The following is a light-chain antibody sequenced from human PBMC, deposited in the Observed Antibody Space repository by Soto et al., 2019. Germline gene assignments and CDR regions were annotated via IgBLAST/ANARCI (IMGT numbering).Light chain of an antibody. Sequence: DIQMTQSPITLSASVGDRVTITCRASQSINNWLAWYQQKPGKAPKLLLYGASSRDSGVPPRFSGSGYGTEFTLGISSLQPDDFATYYCQQYNRYSGMFGQGTKGEV. J-gene: IGKJ1*01. CDR1: QSINNW. CDR2: GAS. V-gene: IGKV1-5*01. CDR3: QQYNRYSGM.